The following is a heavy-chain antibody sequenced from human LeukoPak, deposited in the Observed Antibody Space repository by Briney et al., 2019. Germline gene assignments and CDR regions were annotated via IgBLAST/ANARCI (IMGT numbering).Heavy chain of an antibody. Sequence: PGGSLRLSCAASGFTFSSYAMSWVRQAPGKGLEWVSAISGSGGSTYYADSVKGRLTISRDNSKNTLYLQMNSLRAEDTAVYYCAPRTVVTRPMSDYWGQGTLVTVSS. D-gene: IGHD4-23*01. V-gene: IGHV3-23*01. CDR2: ISGSGGST. CDR3: APRTVVTRPMSDY. CDR1: GFTFSSYA. J-gene: IGHJ4*02.